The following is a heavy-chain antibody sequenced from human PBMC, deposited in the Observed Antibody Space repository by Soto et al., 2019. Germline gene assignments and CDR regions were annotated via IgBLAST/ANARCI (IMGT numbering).Heavy chain of an antibody. V-gene: IGHV1-69*01. CDR1: GGTFSSYA. CDR3: ARDARERASSGRGDAFDI. J-gene: IGHJ3*02. Sequence: QVQLVQSGAEVKKPGSSVKVSCKASGGTFSSYAISWVRQAPGQGLEWMGGIIPIFGTENYAQKFQGRVTITADESTSTAYMELSSLRSEDTAVYYCARDARERASSGRGDAFDIWGQGTMVTVSS. D-gene: IGHD3-22*01. CDR2: IIPIFGTE.